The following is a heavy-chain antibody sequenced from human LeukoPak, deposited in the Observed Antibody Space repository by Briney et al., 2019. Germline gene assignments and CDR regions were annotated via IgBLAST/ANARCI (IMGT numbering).Heavy chain of an antibody. CDR1: GGSISSYY. CDR2: IYTRGST. J-gene: IGHJ4*02. CDR3: AGEGLYYDSSGYYYGGEDY. D-gene: IGHD3-22*01. V-gene: IGHV4-4*07. Sequence: PSETLSLTCTVSGGSISSYYWSWIRQPAGKGLEWIGRIYTRGSTNYNPSLKSRVTMSVDTSKNQFSLKLSSVTAADTAVYYCAGEGLYYDSSGYYYGGEDYWGQGTLVTVSS.